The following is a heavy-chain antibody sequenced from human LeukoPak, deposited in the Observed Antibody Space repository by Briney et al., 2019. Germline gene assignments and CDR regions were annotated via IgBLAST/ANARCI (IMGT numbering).Heavy chain of an antibody. Sequence: GGSLRLSCATSGFTFNTYHMTWVRQAPGKELEWVSSISYSGSYIYYADSVKGRFTVSRDNAKNSLYLQMNSLRAEDTAVYYCAREGSYYDSSGYYLTLDYWGQGTLVTVSS. J-gene: IGHJ4*02. D-gene: IGHD3-22*01. CDR2: ISYSGSYI. CDR1: GFTFNTYH. V-gene: IGHV3-21*04. CDR3: AREGSYYDSSGYYLTLDY.